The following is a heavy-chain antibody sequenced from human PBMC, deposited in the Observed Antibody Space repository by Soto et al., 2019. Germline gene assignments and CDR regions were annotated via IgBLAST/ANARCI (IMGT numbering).Heavy chain of an antibody. Sequence: GGSLRLSCSASGFVFGDYAVTWVRQAPGKGLEWVGVVRSETYGGSTEYAASVKGRFRISRDDSESIAYLQMTNLKTEDTAVYYCTRGRGTSGWYADYWGKGIRVTVSS. CDR3: TRGRGTSGWYADY. J-gene: IGHJ4*02. V-gene: IGHV3-49*04. CDR1: GFVFGDYA. D-gene: IGHD6-13*01. CDR2: VRSETYGGST.